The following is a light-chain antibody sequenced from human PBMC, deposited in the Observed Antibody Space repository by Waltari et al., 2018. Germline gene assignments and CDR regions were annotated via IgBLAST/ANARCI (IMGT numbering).Light chain of an antibody. CDR2: DAS. V-gene: IGKV1-5*01. CDR1: QSISNW. CDR3: QQYNSYSPWT. Sequence: DIQMTQSPSTLSASVGDRVTITCRDSQSISNWLAWYQQKPGKAPKLLIYDASSLESGVPSRFSGSGSGTEFTLTISSLQPDDFATYYCQQYNSYSPWTFGQGTKVEIK. J-gene: IGKJ1*01.